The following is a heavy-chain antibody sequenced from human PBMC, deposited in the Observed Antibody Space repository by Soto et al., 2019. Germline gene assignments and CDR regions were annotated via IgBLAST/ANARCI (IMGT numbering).Heavy chain of an antibody. J-gene: IGHJ4*02. CDR1: GFPFGSYW. Sequence: GALRLSCAASGFPFGSYWMSWVRQAPGKGLEWVANIKQDGSEKYYVDSVKGRFTISRDNAKNSLYLQMNSLRADDTAVYYCARDRGYFYWGQGTLVTVSS. CDR3: ARDRGYFY. D-gene: IGHD2-15*01. V-gene: IGHV3-7*01. CDR2: IKQDGSEK.